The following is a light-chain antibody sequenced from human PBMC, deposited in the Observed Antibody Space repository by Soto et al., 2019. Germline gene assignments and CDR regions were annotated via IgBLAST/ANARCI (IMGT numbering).Light chain of an antibody. J-gene: IGLJ1*01. CDR2: DDF. Sequence: SYELAQPPSVSVAPGQTAKISCGGDDIGSKSVHWYWQRPGQAPVLVVFDDFDRPSAIPERFSGSNSGNTATLTISRVEAGDEADYYCQVWDSGSDHYVFGTGTKLTVL. CDR1: DIGSKS. V-gene: IGLV3-21*02. CDR3: QVWDSGSDHYV.